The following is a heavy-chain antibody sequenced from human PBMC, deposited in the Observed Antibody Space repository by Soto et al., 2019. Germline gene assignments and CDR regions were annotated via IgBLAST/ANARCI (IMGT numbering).Heavy chain of an antibody. J-gene: IGHJ5*02. CDR1: GGSISSGDYY. D-gene: IGHD6-6*01. CDR2: IYYSGST. V-gene: IGHV4-30-4*01. CDR3: ARESIAARSWFDP. Sequence: SETLSLTCTVSGGSISSGDYYWSWIRQPPGKGLEWIGYIYYSGSTYYNPSLKSRVTISVGTSKNQFSLKLSSVTAADTAVYYCARESIAARSWFDPWGQGTLVSVSS.